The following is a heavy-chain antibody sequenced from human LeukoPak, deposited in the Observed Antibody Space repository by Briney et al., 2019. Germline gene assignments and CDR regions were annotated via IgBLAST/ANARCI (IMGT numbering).Heavy chain of an antibody. Sequence: GGSLRLSCAASGFAFSSYAMTWVRQPPGKGLEWVSTISGSGGRTYYADSVKGRFTISRDNSKNTLYLQMNSLRAEDTAVYYCARVNYGSGSYAWDHYYYMDVWGKGTTVTISS. J-gene: IGHJ6*03. V-gene: IGHV3-23*01. CDR1: GFAFSSYA. D-gene: IGHD3-10*01. CDR3: ARVNYGSGSYAWDHYYYMDV. CDR2: ISGSGGRT.